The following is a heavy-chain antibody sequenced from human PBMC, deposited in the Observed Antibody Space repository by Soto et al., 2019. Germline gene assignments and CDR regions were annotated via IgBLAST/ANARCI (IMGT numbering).Heavy chain of an antibody. CDR1: GGSFSGYY. Sequence: SETLSLTCAVYGGSFSGYYWSWIRQPPGKGLEWIGEINHSGSTNYNPSLKSRVTISVDTSKNQFSLKLSSVTAADTAVYYCARGGLGTVTTDDWYFDLWGRGTLVTVSS. D-gene: IGHD4-17*01. V-gene: IGHV4-34*01. CDR3: ARGGLGTVTTDDWYFDL. CDR2: INHSGST. J-gene: IGHJ2*01.